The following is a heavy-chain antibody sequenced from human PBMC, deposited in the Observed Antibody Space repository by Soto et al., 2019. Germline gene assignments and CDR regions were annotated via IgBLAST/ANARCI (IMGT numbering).Heavy chain of an antibody. Sequence: QVQLVESGGGVVQPGRSLRLSCAASGFTFSSYGMHWVRQAPGKGLEWVAVIWYDGSNKYYADSVKGRFTISRDNSKNTLYLQMNSLRAEDTAVYYCARSSGWYGYYFAYGGQGTLVTVSS. CDR2: IWYDGSNK. V-gene: IGHV3-33*01. D-gene: IGHD6-19*01. CDR3: ARSSGWYGYYFAY. CDR1: GFTFSSYG. J-gene: IGHJ4*02.